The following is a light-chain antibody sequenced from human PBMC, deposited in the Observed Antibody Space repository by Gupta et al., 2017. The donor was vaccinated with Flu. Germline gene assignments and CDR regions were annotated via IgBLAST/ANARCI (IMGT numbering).Light chain of an antibody. Sequence: EIVLTQSPATLSLSPGERATLSCRASQSVSTYLAWYQQKLDQAPRLLIYDSSNRATGIPARFSGSGSGTDFALTISSLEPEDFAVCYCQRRSNWPPMYAFGQGTKLEIK. CDR2: DSS. V-gene: IGKV3-11*01. CDR3: QRRSNWPPMYA. J-gene: IGKJ2*01. CDR1: QSVSTY.